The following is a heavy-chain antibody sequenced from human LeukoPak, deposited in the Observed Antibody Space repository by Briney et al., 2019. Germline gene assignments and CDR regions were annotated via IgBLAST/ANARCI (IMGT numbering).Heavy chain of an antibody. D-gene: IGHD4-11*01. Sequence: GRSLRLSCAASGFTFNNYGMHWVRQAPDKGLEWMAVIWYDGSNKYYADSVKGRFTISRDNSENTLYLQMNSLRAEDTAVYYCARTNERYSNYNLFDYWGQGTLVTVSS. J-gene: IGHJ4*02. CDR3: ARTNERYSNYNLFDY. V-gene: IGHV3-33*01. CDR1: GFTFNNYG. CDR2: IWYDGSNK.